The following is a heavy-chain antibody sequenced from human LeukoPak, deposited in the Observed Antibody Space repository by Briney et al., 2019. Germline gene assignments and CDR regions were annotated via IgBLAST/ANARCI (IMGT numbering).Heavy chain of an antibody. CDR3: ARDRGGGSRRQYFDL. J-gene: IGHJ2*01. V-gene: IGHV4-30-4*08. CDR1: GGSISSGDYY. Sequence: SETLSLTCTVSGGSISSGDYYWSWLRQPPGKGLEWIGYIYYSGSTYYNPSLKTRVTISVDTSKNQFSLKLSSVTAADTAVYYCARDRGGGSRRQYFDLWGRGTLVTVSS. CDR2: IYYSGST. D-gene: IGHD3-10*01.